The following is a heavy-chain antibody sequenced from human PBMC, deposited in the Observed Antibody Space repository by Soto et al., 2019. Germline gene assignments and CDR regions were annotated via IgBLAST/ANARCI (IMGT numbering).Heavy chain of an antibody. D-gene: IGHD6-13*01. CDR3: AKVRSAAGTFSRYYFDY. V-gene: IGHV3-23*01. CDR1: GFTFSSYA. CDR2: ISGSGGST. J-gene: IGHJ4*02. Sequence: GGSLRLSCAASGFTFSSYAMSWVRQAPGKGLEWVSAISGSGGSTYYADSVKGRFTISRDNSKNTLYLQMNSLRAEDTAVYYCAKVRSAAGTFSRYYFDYWGQGTLVTVSS.